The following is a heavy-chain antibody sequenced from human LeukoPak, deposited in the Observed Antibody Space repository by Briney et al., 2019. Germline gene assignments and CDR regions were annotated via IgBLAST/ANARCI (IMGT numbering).Heavy chain of an antibody. Sequence: SETLSLPCTVSGGSISSYYWSWIRPPPGKGLEWIGYIYYSGSTNYNPSLKSRVTISVDTSKNQFSLKLSSVTAADTAVYYCARVDMIVVGNDAFDIWGQGTMVTVSS. V-gene: IGHV4-59*01. CDR1: GGSISSYY. CDR2: IYYSGST. D-gene: IGHD3-22*01. J-gene: IGHJ3*02. CDR3: ARVDMIVVGNDAFDI.